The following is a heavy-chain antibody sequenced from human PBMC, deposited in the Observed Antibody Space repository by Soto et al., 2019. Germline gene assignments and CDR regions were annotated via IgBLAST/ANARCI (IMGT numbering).Heavy chain of an antibody. CDR1: GGSISSYY. J-gene: IGHJ6*02. CDR2: IYYSGST. Sequence: SETLSLTCTVSGGSISSYYWSWIRQPPGKGLEWIGYIYYSGSTNYNPSLKSRVTISVDTSKNQFSLKLSSVTAADTAVYYCARAKTHYDFWSGYYTAYYGMDVWGQGTTVTVSS. D-gene: IGHD3-3*01. V-gene: IGHV4-59*01. CDR3: ARAKTHYDFWSGYYTAYYGMDV.